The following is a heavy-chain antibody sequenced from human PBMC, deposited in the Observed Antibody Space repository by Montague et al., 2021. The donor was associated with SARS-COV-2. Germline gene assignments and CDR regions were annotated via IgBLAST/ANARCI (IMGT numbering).Heavy chain of an antibody. Sequence: SLRLSCAGSGFTFSESPMNWVRQAPGKGLEWVSVIHSAGSRLYYAHFVEGRFFVSRDNSKNSLFLQMNNLRAEDTAVYYCARVGDFLTGYSLAYLDSWGQGTLVVVSS. CDR2: IHSAGSRL. CDR3: ARVGDFLTGYSLAYLDS. J-gene: IGHJ4*02. CDR1: GFTFSESP. V-gene: IGHV3-23*03. D-gene: IGHD3-9*01.